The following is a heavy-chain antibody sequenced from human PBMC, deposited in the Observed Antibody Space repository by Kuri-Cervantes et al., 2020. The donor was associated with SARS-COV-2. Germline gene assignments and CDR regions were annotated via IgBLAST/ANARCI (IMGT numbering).Heavy chain of an antibody. CDR2: IYYSGST. CDR3: ARLSNSYGYAIYWYFDL. Sequence: SETLSLTCAVSGGSISSGGYYWSWIRQHPGKGLEWIGYIYYSGSTYYNPSLKSRVTISVDTSKNQFSLKLSSVTAADTAVYYCARLSNSYGYAIYWYFDLWGLGTLVTVSS. CDR1: GGSISSGGYY. D-gene: IGHD5-18*01. J-gene: IGHJ2*01. V-gene: IGHV4-31*11.